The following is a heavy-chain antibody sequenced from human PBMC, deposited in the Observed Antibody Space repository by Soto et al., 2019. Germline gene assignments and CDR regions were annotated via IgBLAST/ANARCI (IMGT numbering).Heavy chain of an antibody. CDR2: ISSSSSYI. Sequence: GGSLRLSCAASGFTFSSYSMNWVRQAPGKGLEWVSSISSSSSYIYYADSVKGRFTISRDNAKNSLYLQMNSLRAEDTAVYYCERDMNHDDFDIWGQGTMVTVSS. CDR3: ERDMNHDDFDI. V-gene: IGHV3-21*01. J-gene: IGHJ3*02. CDR1: GFTFSSYS.